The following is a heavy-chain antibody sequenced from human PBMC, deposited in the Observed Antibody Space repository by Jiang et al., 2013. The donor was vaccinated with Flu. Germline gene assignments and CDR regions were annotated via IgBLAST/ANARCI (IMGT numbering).Heavy chain of an antibody. Sequence: QLLESGGGLVKPGGSLRLSCAASGFTFSSYSMNWVRQAPGKGLEWVSSISSSSSYIYYADSVKGRFTISRDNAKNSLYLQMNSLRAEDTAVYYCARGVAGFGELYFDYWGQGTLVTVSS. CDR2: ISSSSSYI. V-gene: IGHV3-21*01. CDR1: GFTFSSYS. J-gene: IGHJ4*02. CDR3: ARGVAGFGELYFDY. D-gene: IGHD3-10*01.